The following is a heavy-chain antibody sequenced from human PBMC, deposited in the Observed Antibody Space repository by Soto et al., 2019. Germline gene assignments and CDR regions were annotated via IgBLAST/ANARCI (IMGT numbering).Heavy chain of an antibody. D-gene: IGHD6-13*01. CDR1: GGTFSSYA. CDR2: IIPIFGTA. V-gene: IGHV1-69*13. Sequence: SVKVSCKASGGTFSSYAISWVRQAPGQGLEWMGGIIPIFGTANYAQKFQGRATITADESTSTAYMELSSLRSEDTAVYYCARAADYSSSWYHYWGQGTLVTVSS. CDR3: ARAADYSSSWYHY. J-gene: IGHJ4*02.